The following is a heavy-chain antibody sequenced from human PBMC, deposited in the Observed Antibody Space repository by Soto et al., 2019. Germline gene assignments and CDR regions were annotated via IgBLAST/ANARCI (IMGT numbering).Heavy chain of an antibody. J-gene: IGHJ6*02. CDR3: ARVRQPIQLCSSYYYGMDV. V-gene: IGHV1-69*13. Sequence: SVKVSCKASGGTFSSYAISWVRQAPGQGLEWMGGIIPIFGTANYAQKFQGRVTITADESTSTAYMELSSLRSEDTALYYCARVRQPIQLCSSYYYGMDVWGQGTTVTVSS. CDR1: GGTFSSYA. D-gene: IGHD5-18*01. CDR2: IIPIFGTA.